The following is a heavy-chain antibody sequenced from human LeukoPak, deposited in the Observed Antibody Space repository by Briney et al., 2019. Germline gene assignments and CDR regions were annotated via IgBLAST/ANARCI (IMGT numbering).Heavy chain of an antibody. J-gene: IGHJ4*02. CDR1: GDSISSSISY. V-gene: IGHV4-39*01. CDR3: ARNNTHEGYGYYFDY. Sequence: ESSETLSLTCTVSGDSISSSISYWGWIRQPPGKGLEWIGSIYYSGSTHYNPSLKSRVIISVDTSKNQFSLRLSSVTAADTAVYYCARNNTHEGYGYYFDYWGQGTLITVSS. D-gene: IGHD5-18*01. CDR2: IYYSGST.